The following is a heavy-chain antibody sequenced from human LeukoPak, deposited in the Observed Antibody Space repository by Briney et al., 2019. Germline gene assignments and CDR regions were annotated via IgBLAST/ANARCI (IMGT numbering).Heavy chain of an antibody. D-gene: IGHD3-22*01. V-gene: IGHV4-59*08. J-gene: IGHJ4*02. CDR3: ASQDYYDSRGYYWRY. CDR2: IYYSGST. CDR1: GGSISSYY. Sequence: SETLSLTCTVSGGSISSYYWSWIRQPPGKGLEWIGYIYYSGSTNYNPSLKSRVTISVDTSKNQFSLKLSSVTAADTAVYYCASQDYYDSRGYYWRYWGQGTLVTVSS.